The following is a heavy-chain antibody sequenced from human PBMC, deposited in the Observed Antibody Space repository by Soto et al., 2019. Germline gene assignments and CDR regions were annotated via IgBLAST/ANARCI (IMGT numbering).Heavy chain of an antibody. D-gene: IGHD1-1*01. CDR1: GFTFSNYA. Sequence: GGSLRLSCGVSGFTFSNYARTWVRHSPGKGLEWVSTISGSGDSTHYADSVKGRFTISRDNSKNTLYLQMNSLRADDSAEYYCAKNDDDIYGTLYCFDNWGRGTLVTVYS. CDR3: AKNDDDIYGTLYCFDN. J-gene: IGHJ4*02. V-gene: IGHV3-23*01. CDR2: ISGSGDST.